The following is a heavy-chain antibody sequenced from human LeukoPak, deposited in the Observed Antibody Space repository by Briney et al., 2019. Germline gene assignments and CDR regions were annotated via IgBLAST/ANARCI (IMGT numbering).Heavy chain of an antibody. Sequence: HPGGSLRLSCAASGFTFSSYGMSWVRQAPGKGLEWVANIKFDGSDKFYVDSVKGRFTISRDNAKNLLYLQMNSLRAEDTAVYFCARLSSWVFGIWGQGTMVTVSS. D-gene: IGHD3-16*01. CDR3: ARLSSWVFGI. V-gene: IGHV3-7*01. J-gene: IGHJ3*02. CDR1: GFTFSSYG. CDR2: IKFDGSDK.